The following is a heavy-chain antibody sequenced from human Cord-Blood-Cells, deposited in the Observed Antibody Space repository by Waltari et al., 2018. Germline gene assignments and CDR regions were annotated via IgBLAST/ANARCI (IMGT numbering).Heavy chain of an antibody. CDR2: IYYSGST. CDR1: GGSISSYY. CDR3: ARWRTTVTNFYYYGMDV. V-gene: IGHV4-59*01. Sequence: QVQLQESGPGLVKPSETLSLTCTVSGGSISSYYWSWIRQPPGKGLEWIGYIYYSGSTNYNPSLKSRVTISVDTSKSQFSLKLSSVTAADTAVYYCARWRTTVTNFYYYGMDVWGQGTTVTVSS. J-gene: IGHJ6*02. D-gene: IGHD4-17*01.